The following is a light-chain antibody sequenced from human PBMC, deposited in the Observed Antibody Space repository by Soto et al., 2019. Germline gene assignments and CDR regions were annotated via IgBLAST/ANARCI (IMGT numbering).Light chain of an antibody. Sequence: QSVLTQPASVSGSPGQSITIYCTGTSSDIGGYNYVSWYQQHPGKAPKLMIYEVSNRPSGVSNRFSGSKSGNAASLTISGLQAEDEADYYCSAFTSSTTLAFGGGTKLTVL. J-gene: IGLJ3*02. CDR3: SAFTSSTTLA. CDR1: SSDIGGYNY. CDR2: EVS. V-gene: IGLV2-14*01.